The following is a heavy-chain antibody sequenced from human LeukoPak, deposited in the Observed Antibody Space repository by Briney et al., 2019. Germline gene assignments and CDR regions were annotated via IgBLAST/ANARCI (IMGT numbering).Heavy chain of an antibody. D-gene: IGHD6-19*01. Sequence: SETLSLTCTVSGGSISSSSYYWGWNRQPPGKGLEWIGSIYYSGSTYYNPSLKSRVTISVDTSKNQFSLKLSSVTAADTAVYSGARHVGGGAVAGNWSAPWGQGTLVTVSS. CDR1: GGSISSSSYY. V-gene: IGHV4-39*01. CDR3: ARHVGGGAVAGNWSAP. CDR2: IYYSGST. J-gene: IGHJ5*02.